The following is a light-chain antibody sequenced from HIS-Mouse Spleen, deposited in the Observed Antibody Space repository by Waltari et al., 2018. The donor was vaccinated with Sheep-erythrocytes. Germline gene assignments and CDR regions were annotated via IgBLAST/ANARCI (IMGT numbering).Light chain of an antibody. J-gene: IGKJ5*01. CDR2: AAS. CDR3: QQDNSFPIT. V-gene: IGKV1-12*01. CDR1: PGISSW. Sequence: DIQMTMSQSSVSASAGDRVTITCRASPGISSWLAWYQQKPGKAPKLLIYAASSLQSGVPSRFSGSGSGTDFTLTISSLQPEDFATYYCQQDNSFPITFGQGTRLEIK.